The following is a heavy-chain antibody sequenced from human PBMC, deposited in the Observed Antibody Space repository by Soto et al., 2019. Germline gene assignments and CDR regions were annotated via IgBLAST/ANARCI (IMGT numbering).Heavy chain of an antibody. V-gene: IGHV4-34*01. Sequence: QVQLQQWGAGLLKPSETLSLTCAVYGGSFSGYYWSWIRQPPGKGLEWIGEMNHSGSTNYNPSLKSRVTISVDTTKNQFSLKRSSVTASDTAVYYCARGDIVVVVAATSADYYYGMDVWGQGTTVTVSS. CDR1: GGSFSGYY. CDR2: MNHSGST. CDR3: ARGDIVVVVAATSADYYYGMDV. J-gene: IGHJ6*02. D-gene: IGHD2-15*01.